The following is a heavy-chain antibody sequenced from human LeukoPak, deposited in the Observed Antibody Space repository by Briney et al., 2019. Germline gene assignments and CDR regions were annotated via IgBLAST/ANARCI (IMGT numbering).Heavy chain of an antibody. J-gene: IGHJ4*02. Sequence: GGSLRLSCAASGFTFSSYAMSWVRQPPGKGLEWVSGISGSGDNTYYADSVKGRFTISRDNSKKTLYLRLNSLRVEDAAVYYCAKDGYSSIPGFHFEYWGQGTPVTVSS. CDR3: AKDGYSSIPGFHFEY. V-gene: IGHV3-23*01. CDR2: ISGSGDNT. CDR1: GFTFSSYA. D-gene: IGHD6-13*01.